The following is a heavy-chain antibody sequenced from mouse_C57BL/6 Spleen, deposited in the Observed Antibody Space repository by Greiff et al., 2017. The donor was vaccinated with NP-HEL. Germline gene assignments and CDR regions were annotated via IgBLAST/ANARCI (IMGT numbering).Heavy chain of an antibody. CDR1: GYAFSSYW. Sequence: QVQLKQSGAELVKPGASVKISCKASGYAFSSYWMNWVKQRPGKGLEWIGQIYPGDGDTNYNGKFKGKATLTADKSSSTAYMQLSSLTFEDSAVYFCARDYYGSSPYYYAMDYWGQGTSVTVSS. CDR2: IYPGDGDT. J-gene: IGHJ4*01. D-gene: IGHD1-1*01. V-gene: IGHV1-80*01. CDR3: ARDYYGSSPYYYAMDY.